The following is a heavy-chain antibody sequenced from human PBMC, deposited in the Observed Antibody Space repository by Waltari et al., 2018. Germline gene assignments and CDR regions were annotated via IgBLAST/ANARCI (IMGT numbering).Heavy chain of an antibody. D-gene: IGHD4-17*01. CDR1: GGSISSGSYY. Sequence: QVQLQESGPGLVKPSQTLSLTCTVSGGSISSGSYYWSWIRQPAGKGLEWIGRIYTSGSTNYNPSLKSRVTRSVDTSKNQFSLKLSSVTAADTAVYYCARDPPTYGARTYYYYGMDVWGQGTTVTVSS. V-gene: IGHV4-61*02. CDR2: IYTSGST. J-gene: IGHJ6*02. CDR3: ARDPPTYGARTYYYYGMDV.